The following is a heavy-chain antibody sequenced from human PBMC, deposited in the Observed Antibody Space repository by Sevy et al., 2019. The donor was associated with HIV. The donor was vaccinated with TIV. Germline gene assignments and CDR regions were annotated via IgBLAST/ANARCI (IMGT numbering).Heavy chain of an antibody. CDR3: TTIRSHYSDSSGYYRAFDD. D-gene: IGHD3-22*01. J-gene: IGHJ4*02. CDR2: IRSKTDGGTT. Sequence: GGSLRLSCAASGFTFSNAWMNWVRQAPGKGLEWVGRIRSKTDGGTTDYAAPVKGRFNISRDDSKNTQYLQMNSLKTEATAVYYCTTIRSHYSDSSGYYRAFDDWGQGTLVTVSS. CDR1: GFTFSNAW. V-gene: IGHV3-15*07.